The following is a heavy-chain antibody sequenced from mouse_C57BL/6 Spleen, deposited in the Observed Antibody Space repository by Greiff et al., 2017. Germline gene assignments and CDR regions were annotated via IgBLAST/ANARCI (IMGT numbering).Heavy chain of an antibody. CDR3: ARPGDYDDYYAMDY. Sequence: EVHLVESGPELVKPGASVKISCKASGYSFTDYNMNWVKQSNGKSLEWIGVINPNYGTTSYNQKFKGKATLTVDQSSSTAYMQLNSLTSEDSAVYYCARPGDYDDYYAMDYWGQGTSVTVSS. D-gene: IGHD2-4*01. CDR1: GYSFTDYN. CDR2: INPNYGTT. J-gene: IGHJ4*01. V-gene: IGHV1-39*01.